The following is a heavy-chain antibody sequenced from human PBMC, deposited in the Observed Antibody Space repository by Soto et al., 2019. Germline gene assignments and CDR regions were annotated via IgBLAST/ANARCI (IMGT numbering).Heavy chain of an antibody. CDR2: ISDYNGNT. Sequence: QVRLVQSGVEVKKPGASVKISCKASGYHFSSHGISWVRRAPGQGLEWMGWISDYNGNTHYVQKFQERVTMTTDTSTSTAYMELRSLRSDDTSVYDCARDPPITGALRGTPRMDFWGKGTTVTVSS. D-gene: IGHD1-20*01. CDR1: GYHFSSHG. CDR3: ARDPPITGALRGTPRMDF. J-gene: IGHJ6*04. V-gene: IGHV1-18*04.